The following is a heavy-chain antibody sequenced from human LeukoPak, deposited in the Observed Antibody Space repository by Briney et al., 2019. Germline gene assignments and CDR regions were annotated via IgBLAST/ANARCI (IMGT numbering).Heavy chain of an antibody. D-gene: IGHD3-22*01. CDR2: XDPEDGET. CDR3: ATVRYYYDSSGYYLDY. J-gene: IGHJ4*02. CDR1: XXTLTXLS. Sequence: XKXSXXTLTXLSMXWVXQAPGXGLXGMGXXDPEDGETIYAQKFQGRVTMTEDTSTDTAYMELSSLRSEDTAVYYCATVRYYYDSSGYYLDYWGQGTLVTVSS. V-gene: IGHV1-24*01.